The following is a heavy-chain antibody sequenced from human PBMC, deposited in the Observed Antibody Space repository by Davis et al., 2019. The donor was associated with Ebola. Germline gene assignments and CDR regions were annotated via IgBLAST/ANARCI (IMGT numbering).Heavy chain of an antibody. CDR1: GGTFSSYA. Sequence: SVKVSCKASGGTFSSYAISWVRQAPGQGLEWMGRIIPILGIANYAQKFQGRVTITADKSTSTAYMELSSLRSEDTAVYYCARGFIAVAGGNWFDPWGQGTLVTVSS. J-gene: IGHJ5*02. CDR3: ARGFIAVAGGNWFDP. CDR2: IIPILGIA. D-gene: IGHD6-19*01. V-gene: IGHV1-69*04.